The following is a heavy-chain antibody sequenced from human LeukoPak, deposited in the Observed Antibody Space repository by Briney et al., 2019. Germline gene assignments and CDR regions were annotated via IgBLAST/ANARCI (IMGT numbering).Heavy chain of an antibody. CDR1: GFTFSSYG. J-gene: IGHJ4*02. CDR3: AKGEQVITFGGVIPKSLDY. CDR2: ISGSGGST. Sequence: AGGSLRLSCAASGFTFSSYGMSWVRQAPGKGLEWVSAISGSGGSTYYADSVKGRFTNSRDNSKNTLYLQMNSLRAEDTAVYYCAKGEQVITFGGVIPKSLDYWGQGTLVTVSS. D-gene: IGHD3-16*02. V-gene: IGHV3-23*01.